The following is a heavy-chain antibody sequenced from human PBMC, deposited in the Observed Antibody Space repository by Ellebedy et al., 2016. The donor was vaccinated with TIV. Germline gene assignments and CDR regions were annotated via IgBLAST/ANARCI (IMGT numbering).Heavy chain of an antibody. CDR1: GFTFSSYW. CDR3: ARGGYSSKWFSGQH. CDR2: IKQDGSEK. V-gene: IGHV3-7*01. J-gene: IGHJ1*01. D-gene: IGHD6-13*01. Sequence: PGGSLRLSCAASGFTFSSYWMSWVRQAPGKGLEWVANIKQDGSEKYYVDSVKGRFTISRDNAKNSQYLQMNSLRAEDTAVYYCARGGYSSKWFSGQHWGQGTLVTVSS.